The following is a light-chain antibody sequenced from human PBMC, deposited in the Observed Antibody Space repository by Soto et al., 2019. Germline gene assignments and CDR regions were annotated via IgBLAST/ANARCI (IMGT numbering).Light chain of an antibody. CDR2: AAS. Sequence: DIQMTQSASSLSASVGDRVTITCRASQSISSFLTWYQQKAGKAPKLLIYAASSLQSGVPSRFSGSGSGTDFTLTISSLQPEDFAIYYCQQANSFPLTFGGGTKVDIK. J-gene: IGKJ4*01. V-gene: IGKV1-39*01. CDR3: QQANSFPLT. CDR1: QSISSF.